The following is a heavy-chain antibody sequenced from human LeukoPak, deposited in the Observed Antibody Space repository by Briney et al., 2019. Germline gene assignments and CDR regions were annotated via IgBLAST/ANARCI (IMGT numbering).Heavy chain of an antibody. CDR2: IRYDGSNK. CDR3: AKTRYSYGYYFDY. V-gene: IGHV3-30*02. Sequence: GGSLRLSCAASGFTFSSYGMHWVRQAPGKGLEWVAFIRYDGSNKYYADSVKGRLTISRDNSKNTLYLQMNSLRAEDTAVYYCAKTRYSYGYYFDYWGQGTLVTVSP. D-gene: IGHD5-18*01. CDR1: GFTFSSYG. J-gene: IGHJ4*02.